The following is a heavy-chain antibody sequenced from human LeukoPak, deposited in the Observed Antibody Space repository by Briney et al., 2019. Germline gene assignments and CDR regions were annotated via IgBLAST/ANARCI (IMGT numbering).Heavy chain of an antibody. J-gene: IGHJ5*02. D-gene: IGHD2-2*01. CDR2: IYHSGST. CDR1: GYSISSGYY. CDR3: ARHIPTIVVVPAARLDP. V-gene: IGHV4-38-2*01. Sequence: SETLSLTCAVSGYSISSGYYWGWIRQPPGKGLEWIGSIYHSGSTYYNPSLKSRVTISVDTSKNQFSLKLSSVTAADTAVYYCARHIPTIVVVPAARLDPWGQGTLVTVSS.